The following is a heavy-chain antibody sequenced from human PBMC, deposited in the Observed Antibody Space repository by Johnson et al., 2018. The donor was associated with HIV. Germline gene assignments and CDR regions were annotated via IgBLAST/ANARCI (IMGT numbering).Heavy chain of an antibody. V-gene: IGHV3-13*01. D-gene: IGHD1-26*01. Sequence: VQLVESGGGLVQPGGSLRLSCAASGFTFRNYDMHWVRQVPGNGLEWVSAIGTISDTFYPDSVKGRFTISRDNAKNSLYLQINSLTAGDTAVYYCARTRSGSFPHSDPFDTWGQGTIVTVSS. CDR2: IGTISDT. CDR1: GFTFRNYD. CDR3: ARTRSGSFPHSDPFDT. J-gene: IGHJ3*02.